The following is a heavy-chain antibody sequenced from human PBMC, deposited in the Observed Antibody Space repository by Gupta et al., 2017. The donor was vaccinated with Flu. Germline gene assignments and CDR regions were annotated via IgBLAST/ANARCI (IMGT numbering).Heavy chain of an antibody. J-gene: IGHJ5*01. D-gene: IGHD3-10*01. CDR2: IAADGSVK. V-gene: IGHV3-7*01. Sequence: EEQLVESGGGLVQPGGSLRLSCAASGFIFRSYWMDWVRQAPGKGLEWVANIAADGSVKNYADAVKGRLTISRDDAKDSLYLQMNSLRAEDTAVYYCARNRGWQQFDSWGRGALVAVSS. CDR1: GFIFRSYW. CDR3: ARNRGWQQFDS.